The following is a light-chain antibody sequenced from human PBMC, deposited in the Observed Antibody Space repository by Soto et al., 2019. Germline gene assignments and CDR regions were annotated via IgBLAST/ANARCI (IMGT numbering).Light chain of an antibody. CDR2: AAS. Sequence: IVMTQSPATLSVSPGERATLSCRASQSISSDLAWYQEEPGQAPRLLIYAASIRATCIPARFSGSGSGTEFTLTISSLQSEDFAVYYCQQYNNWPRTFGQGTKV. CDR1: QSISSD. CDR3: QQYNNWPRT. J-gene: IGKJ1*01. V-gene: IGKV3-15*01.